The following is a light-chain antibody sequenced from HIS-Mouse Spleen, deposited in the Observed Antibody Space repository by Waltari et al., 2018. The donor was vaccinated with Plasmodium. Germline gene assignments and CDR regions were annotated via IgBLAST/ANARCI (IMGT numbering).Light chain of an antibody. V-gene: IGLV2-11*01. J-gene: IGLJ1*01. Sequence: QSALTQPRSVSGSPGQSVTISCTGTSSDVGGYNYVSGYQQHPGKAPKLMIYDVSKRPSWVPDSFSGSKAGNTASLTISGLQAEDEADYYCCSYAGSYTYVFGTGTKVTVL. CDR2: DVS. CDR3: CSYAGSYTYV. CDR1: SSDVGGYNY.